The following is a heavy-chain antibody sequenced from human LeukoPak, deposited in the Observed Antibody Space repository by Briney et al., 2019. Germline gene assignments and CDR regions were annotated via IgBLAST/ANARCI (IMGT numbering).Heavy chain of an antibody. V-gene: IGHV4-30-4*01. CDR3: AREWFGELKGFDP. D-gene: IGHD3-10*01. CDR1: GDSITSYY. J-gene: IGHJ5*01. CDR2: IYYTGTT. Sequence: SETLSLTCIVSGDSITSYYWSWIRQSPGKGLEWIGYIYYTGTTYYNPSLESRITISIDTSRNQFSLKLRSVTAADTAVYYCAREWFGELKGFDPWGQGTLVTVSS.